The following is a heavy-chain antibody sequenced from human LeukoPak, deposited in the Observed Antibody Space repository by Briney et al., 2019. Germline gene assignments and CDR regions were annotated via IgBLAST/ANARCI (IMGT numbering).Heavy chain of an antibody. J-gene: IGHJ4*02. Sequence: ASVEVSCKASGYTFTSYGISWVRQAPGQGLEWMGWISAYNGNTNYAQKLQGRVTMTTDTSTSTAYMELRSLRSDDTAVYYCARGHPDYDILTGYYYFDYWGQGTLVTVSS. D-gene: IGHD3-9*01. CDR3: ARGHPDYDILTGYYYFDY. CDR1: GYTFTSYG. V-gene: IGHV1-18*01. CDR2: ISAYNGNT.